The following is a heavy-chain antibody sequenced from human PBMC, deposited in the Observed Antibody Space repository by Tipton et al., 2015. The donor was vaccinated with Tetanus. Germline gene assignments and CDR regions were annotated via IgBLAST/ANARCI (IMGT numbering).Heavy chain of an antibody. D-gene: IGHD1-1*01. CDR3: AKHGVNWNHGFLFDN. Sequence: TLSLTCTVSGGSVTTYYWSWIRQPPGKGLEWIGHVYYSGSSKYNPSFTTRVTISVDTSKNQFSLRLSSVTAADTAVYYCAKHGVNWNHGFLFDNWGQGTLVTVSS. J-gene: IGHJ4*02. V-gene: IGHV4-59*08. CDR2: VYYSGSS. CDR1: GGSVTTYY.